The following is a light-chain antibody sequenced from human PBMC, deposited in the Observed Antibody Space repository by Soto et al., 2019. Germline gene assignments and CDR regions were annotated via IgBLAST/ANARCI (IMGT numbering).Light chain of an antibody. Sequence: EIVLTQSPATLSLSPGERATLSCRASQSVSSYLAWYQQKPGQAPRLLIYDASNRATGIPARFSGSGSGTDFTLTISSLQAEDVAVYYCQQYYSNPYTFGQGTKLEIK. CDR1: QSVSSY. J-gene: IGKJ2*01. CDR2: DAS. CDR3: QQYYSNPYT. V-gene: IGKV3-11*01.